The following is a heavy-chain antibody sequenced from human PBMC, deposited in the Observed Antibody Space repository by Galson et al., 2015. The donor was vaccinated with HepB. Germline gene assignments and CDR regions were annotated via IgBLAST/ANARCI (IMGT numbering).Heavy chain of an antibody. CDR3: ARDQDSWYDDDAFDI. Sequence: SLRLSCAASGFTFSSYSMNWVRQAPGKGLEWVSSISSSSSYIYYADSVKGRFTISRDNAKNSLYLQMNSLRAEDTAVYYCARDQDSWYDDDAFDIWGQGTMVTVSS. V-gene: IGHV3-21*01. CDR1: GFTFSSYS. D-gene: IGHD6-13*01. J-gene: IGHJ3*02. CDR2: ISSSSSYI.